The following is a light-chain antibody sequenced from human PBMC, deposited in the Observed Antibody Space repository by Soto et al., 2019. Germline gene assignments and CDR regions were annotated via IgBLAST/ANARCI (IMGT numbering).Light chain of an antibody. CDR1: QSVSSSY. CDR2: GAS. J-gene: IGKJ2*01. V-gene: IGKV3-20*01. Sequence: EIVLTQSPGTLSLSPGERATLSCRASQSVSSSYLAWYQQKPGQDPRLLIYGASSRATGIPDRFSGSGSGTDSTLTISRLEPEDFAVYYCQQYGSSPKYTFGQGTKLEIK. CDR3: QQYGSSPKYT.